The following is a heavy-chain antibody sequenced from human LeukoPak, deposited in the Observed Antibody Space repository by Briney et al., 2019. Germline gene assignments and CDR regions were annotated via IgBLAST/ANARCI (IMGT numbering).Heavy chain of an antibody. CDR2: ISENGGGR. CDR1: GFTFSSYA. D-gene: IGHD6-13*01. Sequence: GGSVRLSCAAAGFTFSSYAMTWVRQAPGMGLEWVSSISENGGGRYYADSVQGRFTISRDNSKNTLYLQMNSLRAEDTAVYYCAKQAGGTHDYCGQGTPVIVSS. CDR3: AKQAGGTHDY. V-gene: IGHV3-23*01. J-gene: IGHJ4*02.